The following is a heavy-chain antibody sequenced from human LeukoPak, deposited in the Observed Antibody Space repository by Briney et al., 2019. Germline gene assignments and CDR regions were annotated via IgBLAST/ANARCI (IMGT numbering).Heavy chain of an antibody. CDR2: INPSGGST. D-gene: IGHD3-22*01. V-gene: IGHV1-46*01. Sequence: ASVKVSCKTSGYTFTGYYMHWVRQAPGQGLEWMGIINPSGGSTSYAQKFQGRVTMTRDTSTSTVYMELSSLRSEDTAVYYCARGYYDSSGYNQIPFDYWGQGTLVIVSS. J-gene: IGHJ4*02. CDR3: ARGYYDSSGYNQIPFDY. CDR1: GYTFTGYY.